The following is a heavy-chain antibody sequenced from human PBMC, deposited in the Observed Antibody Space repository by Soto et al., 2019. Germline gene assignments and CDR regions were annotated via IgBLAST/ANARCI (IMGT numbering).Heavy chain of an antibody. CDR1: GGSICSYY. D-gene: IGHD2-21*02. Sequence: SESLSLTCTVSGGSICSYYWSWIRQPPGKELQYIGYIYYSGSTVYNPSFKSRVTISVDTSKNQFSLKLNSVTAADTAVYYCARDLWGYCGTDCYPLDVWGQGTTVTVSS. CDR3: ARDLWGYCGTDCYPLDV. CDR2: IYYSGST. J-gene: IGHJ6*02. V-gene: IGHV4-59*01.